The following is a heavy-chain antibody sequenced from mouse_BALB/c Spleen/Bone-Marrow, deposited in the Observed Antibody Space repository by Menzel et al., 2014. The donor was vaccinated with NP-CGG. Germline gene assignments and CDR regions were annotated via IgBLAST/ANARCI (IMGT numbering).Heavy chain of an antibody. J-gene: IGHJ3*01. CDR2: INPGSGGT. Sequence: VQLQQSGAELVRPGTSVKVSCKASGYAFXNYLIDWVKQRPGQGLEWIGVINPGSGGTNYNEKFKGKATLTADKSSSTAYMQLSSLTSDDSAVYFCARELGVFAYWGQGTLVTVSA. D-gene: IGHD4-1*01. V-gene: IGHV1-54*01. CDR1: GYAFXNYL. CDR3: ARELGVFAY.